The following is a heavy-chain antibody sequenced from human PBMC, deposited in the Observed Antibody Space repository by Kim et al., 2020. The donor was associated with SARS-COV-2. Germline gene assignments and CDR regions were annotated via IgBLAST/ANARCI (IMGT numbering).Heavy chain of an antibody. Sequence: GGSLRLSCAASGFTFRSYEMNWVRQAPGKGLEWVSYINIRGNAIYYADSVKGRFTMSRDSAKNSLSLQMDSLRAEDTAVYYCARDRGGTYLGMDVWGQGTTVTVSS. V-gene: IGHV3-48*03. D-gene: IGHD1-26*01. CDR2: INIRGNAI. CDR3: ARDRGGTYLGMDV. CDR1: GFTFRSYE. J-gene: IGHJ6*02.